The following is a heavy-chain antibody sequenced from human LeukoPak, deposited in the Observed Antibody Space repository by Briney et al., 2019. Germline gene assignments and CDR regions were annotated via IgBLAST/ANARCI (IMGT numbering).Heavy chain of an antibody. V-gene: IGHV4-39*01. CDR2: IYYSGNT. CDR3: ARQTGSGLFILP. Sequence: PSETLSLTCTVSGGSISTSNYYWGWIRQPPGKGLEWIGSIYYSGNTYSIDTSKNWFSLKLTSVTAADTAVYYCARQTGSGLFILPGGQGTLVTVSS. J-gene: IGHJ4*02. CDR1: GGSISTSNYY. D-gene: IGHD3/OR15-3a*01.